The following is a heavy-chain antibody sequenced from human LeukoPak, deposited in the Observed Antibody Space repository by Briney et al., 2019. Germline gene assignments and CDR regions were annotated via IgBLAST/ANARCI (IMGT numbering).Heavy chain of an antibody. CDR3: ARHDLNWFDP. J-gene: IGHJ5*02. Sequence: SETLSLTCTVSGGSISSYYWSWIRQPPGKGLEWIGYICYSGSTNYNPSLKSRVTISVDTSKNQFSLKLSSVTAADTAVYYCARHDLNWFDPWGQGTLVTVSS. CDR1: GGSISSYY. V-gene: IGHV4-59*08. CDR2: ICYSGST.